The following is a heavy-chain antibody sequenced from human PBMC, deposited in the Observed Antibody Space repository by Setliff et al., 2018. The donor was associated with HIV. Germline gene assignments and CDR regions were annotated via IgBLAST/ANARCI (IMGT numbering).Heavy chain of an antibody. Sequence: ASVKVSCKASGYTFTSYGISWVRQAPGQGLEWVGWISAYNGNTKYSPEFQGRVTITRDTSASSFYMELSNLREEDMAVYYCARSNVNNWFGPWGQGTLVTVSS. J-gene: IGHJ5*02. CDR2: ISAYNGNT. V-gene: IGHV1-18*03. CDR3: ARSNVNNWFGP. CDR1: GYTFTSYG.